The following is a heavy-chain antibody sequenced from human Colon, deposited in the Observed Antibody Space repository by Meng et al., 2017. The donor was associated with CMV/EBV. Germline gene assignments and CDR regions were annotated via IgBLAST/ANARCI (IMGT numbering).Heavy chain of an antibody. D-gene: IGHD2-8*02. J-gene: IGHJ5*02. CDR2: ISDSGYT. CDR3: AKIRKGGYCTGGSCFDT. Sequence: GGFLRLSCAASGFAFSDYAMTWVRRAPGKGLEWVSFISDSGYTNYGDPVKGRFTISRDNSKNTVFLQMSSLRADDTGIYFCAKIRKGGYCTGGSCFDTWGQGTQVTVSS. V-gene: IGHV3-23*01. CDR1: GFAFSDYA.